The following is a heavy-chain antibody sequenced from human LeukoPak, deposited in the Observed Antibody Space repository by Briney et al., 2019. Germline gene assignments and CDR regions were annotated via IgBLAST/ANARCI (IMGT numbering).Heavy chain of an antibody. CDR2: IWPDGSKK. D-gene: IGHD1-14*01. J-gene: IGHJ4*02. CDR1: GFTFRTYA. CDR3: AKISSSAEPNFDY. Sequence: PGGPLRLSCAASGFTFRTYAMHWVRQAPGKGLEWVAFIWPDGSKKFYADSVKGRFTISRDNSNHTLYLQMNSLRPEDTALYFCAKISSSAEPNFDYWGQGILLTVSS. V-gene: IGHV3-30*02.